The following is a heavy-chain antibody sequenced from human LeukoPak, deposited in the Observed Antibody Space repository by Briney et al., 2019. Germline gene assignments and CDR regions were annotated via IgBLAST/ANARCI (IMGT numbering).Heavy chain of an antibody. Sequence: SETLSLTCTVSGGSISSYYWSWIRQPPGKGLEWIGYIYYSGSTNYNPSLKSRVTISVDTSKNQFSLKLSSVTAADTAVYYCARRGYCSSTSCQPFDYWGQGTLVTVSS. CDR2: IYYSGST. J-gene: IGHJ4*02. CDR3: ARRGYCSSTSCQPFDY. CDR1: GGSISSYY. V-gene: IGHV4-59*08. D-gene: IGHD2-2*03.